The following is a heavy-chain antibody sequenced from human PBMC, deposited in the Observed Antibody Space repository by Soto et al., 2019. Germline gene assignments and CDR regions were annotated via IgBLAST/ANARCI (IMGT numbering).Heavy chain of an antibody. CDR3: AARNGGYLFDF. J-gene: IGHJ4*02. D-gene: IGHD4-17*01. CDR1: GGSFSDYY. CDR2: INHSGST. Sequence: LSLTCAVYGGSFSDYYWSWIRQPPGKGLVWIGEINHSGSTNYNPSLKSRLTISVDTSKNQFSLKLSSVTAADTAVYYCAARNGGYLFDFPGRRSLDLGSS. V-gene: IGHV4-34*01.